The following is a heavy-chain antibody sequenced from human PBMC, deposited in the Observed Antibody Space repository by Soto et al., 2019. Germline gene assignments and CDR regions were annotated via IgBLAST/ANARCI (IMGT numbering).Heavy chain of an antibody. CDR3: ARQIDIVVVVATFELWFDP. CDR1: GYTFTSYG. Sequence: ASVKVSCKASGYTFTSYGISWVRQAPGQGLEWMGWISAYNGNTNYAQKLQGRVTMTTDTSTSTAYMELRSLRSDDTAVYYCARQIDIVVVVATFELWFDPWGQGTLVTVSS. CDR2: ISAYNGNT. D-gene: IGHD2-15*01. J-gene: IGHJ5*02. V-gene: IGHV1-18*01.